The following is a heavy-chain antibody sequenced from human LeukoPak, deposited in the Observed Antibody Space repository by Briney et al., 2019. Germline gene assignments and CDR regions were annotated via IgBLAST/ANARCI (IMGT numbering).Heavy chain of an antibody. D-gene: IGHD1-26*01. CDR1: EFTVSSNY. Sequence: VGSLRLSCAASEFTVSSNYMSWVRQAPGKGLEWVSVIYSGGSTYYADSVKGRFTISRDNSKNTLYLQMNSLRAEDTAVYYCARVASGSYYYPFYYWGQGTLVTVSS. CDR2: IYSGGST. V-gene: IGHV3-53*01. CDR3: ARVASGSYYYPFYY. J-gene: IGHJ4*02.